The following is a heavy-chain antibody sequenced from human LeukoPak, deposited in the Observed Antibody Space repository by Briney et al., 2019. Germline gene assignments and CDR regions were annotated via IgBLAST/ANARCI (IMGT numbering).Heavy chain of an antibody. Sequence: GGSLRLSCAASGFTFSSYPMSWVRQAPGKGLEWVSAISGSGGDTYYADSVKGRFTISRDNSKDTLYLQMNSLRAEDTALYYCATSSGWYPKYFDYWGQGTLVTVSS. CDR2: ISGSGGDT. J-gene: IGHJ4*02. D-gene: IGHD6-19*01. V-gene: IGHV3-23*01. CDR3: ATSSGWYPKYFDY. CDR1: GFTFSSYP.